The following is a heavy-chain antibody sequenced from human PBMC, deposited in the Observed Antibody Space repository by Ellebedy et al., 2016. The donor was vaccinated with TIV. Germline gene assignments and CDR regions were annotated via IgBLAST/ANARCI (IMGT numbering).Heavy chain of an antibody. D-gene: IGHD6-13*01. V-gene: IGHV3-30-3*01. Sequence: GGSLRLXXAASGFTFSSYAMHWVRQAPGKGLEWAAVISYDGSNKYYADSVKGRFTISRDNSKNTLYLQMNSLRAEDTAVYYCAKDPYSSSWYGNWFDPWGQGTLVTVSS. CDR3: AKDPYSSSWYGNWFDP. CDR2: ISYDGSNK. J-gene: IGHJ5*02. CDR1: GFTFSSYA.